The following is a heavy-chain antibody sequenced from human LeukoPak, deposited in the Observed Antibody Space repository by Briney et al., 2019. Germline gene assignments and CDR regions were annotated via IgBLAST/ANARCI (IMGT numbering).Heavy chain of an antibody. CDR1: GYTFTGYY. CDR2: INPNSGGT. Sequence: ASVKVSCKASGYTFTGYYMHWVRQAPGQGLEWMGRINPNSGGTNYAQKFQGRVTMTRDTSISTAYMELSRLRSDDTAVYYCAREWEPLSYYFDYWGQGTLLTVSS. V-gene: IGHV1-2*06. J-gene: IGHJ4*02. D-gene: IGHD1-26*01. CDR3: AREWEPLSYYFDY.